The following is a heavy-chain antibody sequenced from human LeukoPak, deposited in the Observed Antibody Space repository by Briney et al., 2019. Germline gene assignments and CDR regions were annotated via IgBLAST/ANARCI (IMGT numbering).Heavy chain of an antibody. V-gene: IGHV4-4*07. CDR1: GGSISSYY. CDR3: ARDRWEGYCSGGSCQKTFDI. D-gene: IGHD2-15*01. CDR2: IYTSGST. Sequence: PSETLSLTCTVSGGSISSYYWSWIRQPARKGLEWIGRIYTSGSTNYNPSLKSRVTMSVDTSKNQFSLKLSSVTAADTAVYYCARDRWEGYCSGGSCQKTFDIWGQGTMVTVSS. J-gene: IGHJ3*02.